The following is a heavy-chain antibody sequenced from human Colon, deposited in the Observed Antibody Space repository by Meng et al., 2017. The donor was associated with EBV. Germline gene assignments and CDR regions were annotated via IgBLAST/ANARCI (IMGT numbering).Heavy chain of an antibody. CDR3: ARRPTGIDY. V-gene: IGHV4-34*12. CDR2: IIHGGSP. D-gene: IGHD2-8*02. CDR1: GGSLSGAY. J-gene: IGHJ4*02. Sequence: QVQLQHWGAGRFAPSETLSLTCAVNGGSLSGAYWNWIRQPPGKGLEWIGEIIHGGSPSYNPSLKSRVTISIDTSKNQLSLMLSSVTAADTAVYYCARRPTGIDYWGQGTLVTVYS.